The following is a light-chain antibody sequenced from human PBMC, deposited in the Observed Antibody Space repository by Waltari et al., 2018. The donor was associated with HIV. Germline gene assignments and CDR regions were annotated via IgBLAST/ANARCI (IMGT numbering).Light chain of an antibody. J-gene: IGKJ4*01. V-gene: IGKV1-27*01. CDR3: QNHNSVPLT. Sequence: DLQMTQSPSSLSASVGDRVTITCRTSQGISNYLAWYQQKPGSAPKLLIYSASTLQLGVPSRFSGSGSGTYFTFTISSLQPEDVATYYCQNHNSVPLTFGGGTKVEIK. CDR1: QGISNY. CDR2: SAS.